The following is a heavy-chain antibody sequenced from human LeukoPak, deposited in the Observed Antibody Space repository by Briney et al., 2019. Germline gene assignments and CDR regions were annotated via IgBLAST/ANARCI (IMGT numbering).Heavy chain of an antibody. J-gene: IGHJ4*02. V-gene: IGHV3-66*02. CDR1: GFTVSGNY. CDR2: LYSGGST. CDR3: ARGLDTMVRGVILDY. Sequence: GGSLRLSCAASGFTVSGNYMSWVRQAPGKGLEWVSVLYSGGSTYYADSVKGRFTISRDNPKNTLYLQMNSLRAEDTAVYYCARGLDTMVRGVILDYWGQGTLVTVSS. D-gene: IGHD3-10*01.